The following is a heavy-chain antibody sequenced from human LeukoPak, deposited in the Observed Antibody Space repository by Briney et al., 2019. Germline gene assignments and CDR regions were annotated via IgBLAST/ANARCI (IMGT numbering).Heavy chain of an antibody. D-gene: IGHD3-22*01. J-gene: IGHJ6*03. Sequence: SETLSFTCAVYGGSFSGYYWTWIRQTPEKGLEWIGEMNPSGSTSYNPSLKSRVTISVDTSKNQFSLKLNSVTAADTAVYYCARGRQDVTMIVVVMTAVSYYLDVWGKGTTVTVS. CDR1: GGSFSGYY. CDR2: MNPSGST. V-gene: IGHV4-34*01. CDR3: ARGRQDVTMIVVVMTAVSYYLDV.